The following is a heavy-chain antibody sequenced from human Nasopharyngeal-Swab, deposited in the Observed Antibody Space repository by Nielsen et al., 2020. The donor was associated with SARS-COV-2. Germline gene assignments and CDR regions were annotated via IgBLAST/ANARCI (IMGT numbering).Heavy chain of an antibody. J-gene: IGHJ3*02. CDR2: IRSKTYGGAP. CDR3: ARSVGSFYGQGACDI. D-gene: IGHD1-26*01. Sequence: GGSLRLSCTTSGFTFGDYAMSWFRQAPGKGPEWVAFIRSKTYGGAPEYAASVKGRFTFSRDGAESVAYLQMNSLETEDTGVYYCARSVGSFYGQGACDIWGQGTMVTVSS. CDR1: GFTFGDYA. V-gene: IGHV3-49*01.